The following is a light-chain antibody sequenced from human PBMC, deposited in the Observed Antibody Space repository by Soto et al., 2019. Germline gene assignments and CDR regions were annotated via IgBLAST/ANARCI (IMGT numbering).Light chain of an antibody. Sequence: ESVLTQSPGTLSLSPGERATLSCRASQSVSSNYLAWYQQKPGQAPRLLIYGASTRATGIPARFSGSGSGTEFTLTISSLQSEDFALYYCQQYNTWPRTFGQGTKVDI. J-gene: IGKJ1*01. CDR2: GAS. V-gene: IGKV3-15*01. CDR3: QQYNTWPRT. CDR1: QSVSSN.